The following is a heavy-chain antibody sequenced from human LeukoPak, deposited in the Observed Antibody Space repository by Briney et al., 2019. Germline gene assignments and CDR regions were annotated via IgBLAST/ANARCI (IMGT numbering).Heavy chain of an antibody. J-gene: IGHJ4*02. CDR2: IYYSGST. D-gene: IGHD2-2*01. V-gene: IGHV4-59*01. CDR3: ARDCSSSSCYDY. Sequence: SETLSLTCTVSGGSISSYYWSWIRQPPGKGLEWTGYIYYSGSTNYIPSLKSRVTISVDTSKNQFSLRLSSVTAADTALYYCARDCSSSSCYDYWGQGTLVTVSS. CDR1: GGSISSYY.